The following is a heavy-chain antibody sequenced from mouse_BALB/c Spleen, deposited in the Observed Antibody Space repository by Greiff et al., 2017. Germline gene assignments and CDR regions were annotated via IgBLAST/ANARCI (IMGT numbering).Heavy chain of an antibody. CDR2: ISSGSSTI. J-gene: IGHJ3*01. Sequence: EVMLVESGGGLVQPGGSLKLSCAASGFTFSSFGMHWVRQAPEKGLEWVAYISSGSSTIYYADTVKGRFTISRDNPKNTLFLQMTSLRSEDTAMYYCARAGNGAWFAYWGQGTLVTVSA. D-gene: IGHD4-1*01. CDR3: ARAGNGAWFAY. V-gene: IGHV5-17*02. CDR1: GFTFSSFG.